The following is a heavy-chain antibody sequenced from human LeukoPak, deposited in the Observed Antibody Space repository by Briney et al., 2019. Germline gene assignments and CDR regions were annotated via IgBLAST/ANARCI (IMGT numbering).Heavy chain of an antibody. D-gene: IGHD1-26*01. V-gene: IGHV4-34*01. J-gene: IGHJ3*02. CDR2: INHSGST. Sequence: PSETLSLTCAVYGGSFSGYYWSWIRQPPGKGLEWIGEINHSGSTNYNPSLKSRVTISVDTSKNQFSLKLSSVTAADTHVYYCARPYTGSPSDAFAIWAQGTMVTGSS. CDR1: GGSFSGYY. CDR3: ARPYTGSPSDAFAI.